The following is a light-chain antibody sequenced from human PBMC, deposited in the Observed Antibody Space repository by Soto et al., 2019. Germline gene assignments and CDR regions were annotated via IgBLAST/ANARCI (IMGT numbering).Light chain of an antibody. CDR3: QHYNRYSRT. V-gene: IGKV1-5*01. CDR1: QNVKEY. J-gene: IGKJ1*01. CDR2: DAS. Sequence: DIQMTQSPSTLSASVGDRVTITCRASQNVKEYLAWYQQKSGKAPNLLIYDASNLQSGVPSRFSGGGSGTEFTLTISNLQPDDFATYYCQHYNRYSRTFGQGTKVEI.